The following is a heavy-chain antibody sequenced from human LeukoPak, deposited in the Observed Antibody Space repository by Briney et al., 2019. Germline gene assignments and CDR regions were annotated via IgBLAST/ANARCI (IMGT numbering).Heavy chain of an antibody. J-gene: IGHJ6*03. V-gene: IGHV3-23*01. CDR1: GFTFSNYTFSTYA. CDR2: VSGSGVST. D-gene: IGHD2-15*01. CDR3: AKGVEDSGIYYYYYMDV. Sequence: GGSLRLSCAASGFTFSNYTFSTYAMSWVRQAPGKGLEWVSAVSGSGVSTYYADSVKGRFTISRDNSKNTLYLQMNGLRAEDTAVYYCAKGVEDSGIYYYYYMDVWGKGTTVTVSS.